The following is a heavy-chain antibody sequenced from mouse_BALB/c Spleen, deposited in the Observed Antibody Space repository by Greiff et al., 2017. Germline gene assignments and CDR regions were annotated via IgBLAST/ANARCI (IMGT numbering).Heavy chain of an antibody. D-gene: IGHD4-1*02. J-gene: IGHJ2*01. CDR1: GFTFSNYW. Sequence: EVKLVESGGGLVQPGGSMKLSCVASGFTFSNYWMNWVRQSPEKGLEWVAEIRLKSNNYATHYAESVKGRFTISRDDSKSSVYLQMNNLRAEDTGIYYCTQLDYWGQGTTLTVSS. CDR3: TQLDY. CDR2: IRLKSNNYAT. V-gene: IGHV6-6*02.